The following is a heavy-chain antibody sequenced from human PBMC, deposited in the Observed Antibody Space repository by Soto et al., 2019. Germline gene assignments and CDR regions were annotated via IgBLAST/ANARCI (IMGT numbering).Heavy chain of an antibody. D-gene: IGHD3-10*01. CDR2: IKQDGSGE. CDR3: ARDRGPPRYLYYGMDV. J-gene: IGHJ6*02. V-gene: IGHV3-7*01. Sequence: GGSLRLSCAASGFAFSTYWMSWVRQAPGKGLEWVGNIKQDGSGENYVDSVKGRFTISRDNANHSLYLQMNSLRAEDTAVYYCARDRGPPRYLYYGMDVWGQGTTVTVSS. CDR1: GFAFSTYW.